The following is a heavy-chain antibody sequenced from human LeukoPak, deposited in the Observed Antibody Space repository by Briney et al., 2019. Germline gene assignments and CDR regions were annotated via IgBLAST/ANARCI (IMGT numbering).Heavy chain of an antibody. CDR3: ARDMDDILTGYPYGMDV. Sequence: GGSLRLSCAASGFTFSSYGMHWVRQDPGKGLECVSYISSSSSYTNYADSVKGRFTISRDNAKNSLYLQMNSLRAEDTAVYYCARDMDDILTGYPYGMDVWGQGTTVTVSS. V-gene: IGHV3-21*05. CDR1: GFTFSSYG. J-gene: IGHJ6*02. D-gene: IGHD3-9*01. CDR2: ISSSSSYT.